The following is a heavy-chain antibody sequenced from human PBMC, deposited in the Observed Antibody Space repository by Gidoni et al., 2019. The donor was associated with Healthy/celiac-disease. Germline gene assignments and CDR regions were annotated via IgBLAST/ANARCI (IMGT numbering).Heavy chain of an antibody. CDR2: ISSNGGST. CDR3: VKDSGLAAAGWFGENY. Sequence: EVQLVESGGGLVQPGGSLRLSCSASGFTFSSYAMHWVRQAPGKGLEYVSAISSNGGSTYYADSVKGRFTISRDNSKNTLYLQMSSLRAEDTAVYYCVKDSGLAAAGWFGENYWGQGTLVTVSS. V-gene: IGHV3-64D*06. D-gene: IGHD6-13*01. CDR1: GFTFSSYA. J-gene: IGHJ4*02.